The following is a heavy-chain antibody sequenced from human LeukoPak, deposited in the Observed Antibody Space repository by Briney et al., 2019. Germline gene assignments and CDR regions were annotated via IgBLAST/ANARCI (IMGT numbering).Heavy chain of an antibody. CDR1: GFTFSSYW. CDR2: VKPDENEK. D-gene: IGHD1-14*01. CDR3: ARSPDGFDY. J-gene: IGHJ4*02. Sequence: GGSLRLSCAASGFTFSSYWMSWVRQAPGKGLEWVANVKPDENEKYYVDSVKGRFTISRDNAKNSLYLQMNSLRAEDTAVYYCARSPDGFDYWGQGALVTVSS. V-gene: IGHV3-7*01.